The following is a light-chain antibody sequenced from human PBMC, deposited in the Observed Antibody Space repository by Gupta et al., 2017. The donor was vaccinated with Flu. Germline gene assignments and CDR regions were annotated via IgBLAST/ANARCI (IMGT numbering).Light chain of an antibody. V-gene: IGLV6-57*01. CDR3: QSYDSSNRDVV. Sequence: FILTEPHSVSESPGKPVTLACTRSSGSIATNYVAWYQQHPCSSPTTVIYEDNHRPSAVPDRCSGSIDSSSIAASLTISGLKTDEEADYFCQSYDSSNRDVVFGGGTKLTVL. J-gene: IGLJ2*01. CDR1: SGSIATNY. CDR2: EDN.